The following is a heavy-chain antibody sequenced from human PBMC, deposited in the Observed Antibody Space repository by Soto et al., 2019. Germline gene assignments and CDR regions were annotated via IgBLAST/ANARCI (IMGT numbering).Heavy chain of an antibody. J-gene: IGHJ6*02. V-gene: IGHV4-34*01. D-gene: IGHD3-3*02. Sequence: SETLSLTCGVYGGSFSGYYWTWIRQAPGKGLEWIGEINHSGGTNYNSSLKSRVTISVDTSKNQLSLTLYSVTAADTAVYYCARDRQYYQFWSGYQNERPYGMDVWGQGPTVTVSS. CDR1: GGSFSGYY. CDR3: ARDRQYYQFWSGYQNERPYGMDV. CDR2: INHSGGT.